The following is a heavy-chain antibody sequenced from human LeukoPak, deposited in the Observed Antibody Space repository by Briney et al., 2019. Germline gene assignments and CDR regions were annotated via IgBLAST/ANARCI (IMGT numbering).Heavy chain of an antibody. CDR3: ARGWSGTGNAFDI. V-gene: IGHV1-2*02. Sequence: ASVKVSCKASGYTFTGYYMHWGRQAPGQGLEWMGWINPNSGGTNYAQKFQGRVTMTRDTSISTAYMELSRLRSDDTAVSSCARGWSGTGNAFDIWGQGTMVTVSS. CDR1: GYTFTGYY. D-gene: IGHD3-10*01. CDR2: INPNSGGT. J-gene: IGHJ3*02.